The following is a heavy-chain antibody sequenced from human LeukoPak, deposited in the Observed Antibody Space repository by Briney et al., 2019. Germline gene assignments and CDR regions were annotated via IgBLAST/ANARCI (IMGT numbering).Heavy chain of an antibody. V-gene: IGHV4-61*08. CDR1: GGSISSGDYY. D-gene: IGHD3-22*01. Sequence: SETLSLTCTVSGGSISSGDYYWSWIRQPPGKGLEWIGYIYYSGSTNYNPSLKSRVTISVDTSKNQFSLKLNSVTAADTAVYYCAGGGDSGGYYYPMFDYWGQGTLVTVSS. CDR3: AGGGDSGGYYYPMFDY. J-gene: IGHJ4*02. CDR2: IYYSGST.